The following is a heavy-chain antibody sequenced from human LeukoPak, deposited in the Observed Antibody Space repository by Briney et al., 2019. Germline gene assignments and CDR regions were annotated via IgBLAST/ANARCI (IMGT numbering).Heavy chain of an antibody. J-gene: IGHJ4*02. CDR2: ISDDGSNQ. CDR1: GFTFSDYG. V-gene: IGHV3-30*18. CDR3: AQDLPADPGWGWYRVRFIFHS. D-gene: IGHD6-19*01. Sequence: GSLRLSCAASGFTFSDYGMHWVREAPGKGLEWVAVISDDGSNQYFANSVEGRFAISRDNSKDTVYLHMNGVRPEDTAVYFCAQDLPADPGWGWYRVRFIFHSWGQGTLVTVSA.